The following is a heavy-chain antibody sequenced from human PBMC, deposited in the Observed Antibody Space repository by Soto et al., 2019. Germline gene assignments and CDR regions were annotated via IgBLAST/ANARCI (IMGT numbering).Heavy chain of an antibody. D-gene: IGHD3-22*01. Sequence: GTSVKVSCKASGYTFYGYHMFWVRQAPGQGLEWVGWIDPNSGATNYAQKVQGRVTMTRDTSISTAYMELSRLTSDDTAVYYCAADAPYYYDAVKYNHYYDMDVCRQGTTVTVS. J-gene: IGHJ6*02. V-gene: IGHV1-2*02. CDR1: GYTFYGYH. CDR3: AADAPYYYDAVKYNHYYDMDV. CDR2: IDPNSGAT.